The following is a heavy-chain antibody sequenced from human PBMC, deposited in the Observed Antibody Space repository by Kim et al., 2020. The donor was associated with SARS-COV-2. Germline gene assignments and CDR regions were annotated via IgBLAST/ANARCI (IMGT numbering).Heavy chain of an antibody. V-gene: IGHV3-21*01. CDR2: ISSSSSYI. CDR1: GFTFSSYS. CDR3: ARDGMYCSSTSCYYYYYYGMDV. D-gene: IGHD2-2*01. Sequence: GGSLRLSCAASGFTFSSYSMNWVRQAPGKGLEWVSSISSSSSYIYYADSVKGRFTIPRDNAKNSLYLQMNSLRAEDTAVYYCARDGMYCSSTSCYYYYYYGMDVWGQGTTVTVSS. J-gene: IGHJ6*02.